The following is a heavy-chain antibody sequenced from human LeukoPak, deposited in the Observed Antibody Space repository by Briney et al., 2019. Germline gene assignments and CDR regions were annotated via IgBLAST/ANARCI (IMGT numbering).Heavy chain of an antibody. CDR1: GFTFSDYD. CDR3: GRAFPPLRTSSAGDL. J-gene: IGHJ4*02. D-gene: IGHD3-16*01. CDR2: ISYLSSHV. Sequence: GGSPRLSCSASGFTFSDYDMNWVRQAPGKGLEWVSSISYLSSHVYYGDSVKGRFSISRDNAKNSLYLQMNSLGAEDTAIYYCGRAFPPLRTSSAGDLWGQGILVTVSS. V-gene: IGHV3-21*01.